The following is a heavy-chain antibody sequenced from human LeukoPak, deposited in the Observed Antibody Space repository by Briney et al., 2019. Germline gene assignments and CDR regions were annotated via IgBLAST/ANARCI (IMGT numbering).Heavy chain of an antibody. V-gene: IGHV1-2*06. D-gene: IGHD2-2*01. CDR2: INPNSGGT. J-gene: IGHJ5*02. CDR3: ARRSVPAAMGEWFDP. CDR1: GYTFTGYY. Sequence: ASAKVSCKASGYTFTGYYMHWVRQAPGQGLEWMGRINPNSGGTNYAQKFQGRVTMTRDTSISTAYMELSRLRSDDTAVYYCARRSVPAAMGEWFDPWGQGTLVTVSS.